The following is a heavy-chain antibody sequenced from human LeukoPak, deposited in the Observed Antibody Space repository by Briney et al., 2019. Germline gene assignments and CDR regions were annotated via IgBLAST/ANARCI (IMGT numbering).Heavy chain of an antibody. CDR2: IYSGGST. CDR3: ARGCSGGSCYSRYYYGMDV. CDR1: GFTVSSNY. D-gene: IGHD2-15*01. V-gene: IGHV3-53*01. J-gene: IGHJ6*04. Sequence: GGSLRLSCAASGFTVSSNYMSWVRQAPGKRLEWVSVIYSGGSTYYADSVKGRFTISRDNSKNTLYLQMNSLRAEDTAVYYCARGCSGGSCYSRYYYGMDVWGKGTTVTVSS.